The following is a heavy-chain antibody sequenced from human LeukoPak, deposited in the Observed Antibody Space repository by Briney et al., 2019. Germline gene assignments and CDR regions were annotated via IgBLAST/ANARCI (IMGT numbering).Heavy chain of an antibody. V-gene: IGHV1-18*01. Sequence: GASVKVSCKASGYTFTGSGISWVRQAPGQGLEWMGWISAYNSNTDYAQKFHGRVTITTDTPTSTAYMELRSLRSDDTAVYYCATHCSGVSCYGSDGPWGQGTLVTVSS. J-gene: IGHJ5*02. D-gene: IGHD2-15*01. CDR3: ATHCSGVSCYGSDGP. CDR2: ISAYNSNT. CDR1: GYTFTGSG.